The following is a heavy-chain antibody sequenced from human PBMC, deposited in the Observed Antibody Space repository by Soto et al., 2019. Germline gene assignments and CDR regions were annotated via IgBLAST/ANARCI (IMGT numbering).Heavy chain of an antibody. V-gene: IGHV1-2*02. CDR1: GYTFTDYY. Sequence: ASVKVSCKASGYTFTDYYIHWVRQPPGQGLEWMGWINPKSGGTNYAKNFQGRVTMTRDTSSTTVSMELSRLRSEDTAVYYCARGGITFFGVIDYWGQGTLVTVSS. D-gene: IGHD3-3*01. J-gene: IGHJ4*02. CDR3: ARGGITFFGVIDY. CDR2: INPKSGGT.